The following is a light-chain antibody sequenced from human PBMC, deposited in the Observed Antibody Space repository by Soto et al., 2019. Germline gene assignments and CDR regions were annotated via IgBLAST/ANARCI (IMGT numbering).Light chain of an antibody. CDR2: EVS. J-gene: IGLJ1*01. CDR3: SSYTSSSTRV. V-gene: IGLV2-14*03. Sequence: SALTQPASVSGSPGQSITISCPGTSSDVGAYDYVSWYQQHPDKAPKLMIYEVSNRPSGVSNRFSGSKSVNTATLTISGLHAEDEADYYCSSYTSSSTRVLGTGTKVTVL. CDR1: SSDVGAYDY.